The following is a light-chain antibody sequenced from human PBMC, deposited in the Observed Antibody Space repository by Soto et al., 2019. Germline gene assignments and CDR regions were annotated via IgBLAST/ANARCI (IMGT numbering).Light chain of an antibody. V-gene: IGKV3-20*01. CDR1: QSVSSSY. J-gene: IGKJ4*01. CDR2: GAS. Sequence: EIVLTQSPGTLSLSPGERATLSCRASQSVSSSYLAWYQQKPGQAPRLLIYGASSRATGIPDRFSGSGSGTXXXLTXSRLEPEDFAVYYCQQYGSSPLTFGGGTKVEIK. CDR3: QQYGSSPLT.